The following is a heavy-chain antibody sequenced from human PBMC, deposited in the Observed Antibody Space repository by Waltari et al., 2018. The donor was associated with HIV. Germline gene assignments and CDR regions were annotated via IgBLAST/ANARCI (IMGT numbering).Heavy chain of an antibody. D-gene: IGHD3-22*01. V-gene: IGHV4-34*01. Sequence: QVQLQQWGAGLLKPSETLSLTCAVYGGSFSGYYLSWTRQPPGKGLEWIGEINHSGSTNYNPSLKSRVTISVDTSKNQFSLKLSSVTAADTAVYYCARGKRDYYDSSGYTPYAFDIWGQGTMVTVSS. CDR3: ARGKRDYYDSSGYTPYAFDI. J-gene: IGHJ3*02. CDR1: GGSFSGYY. CDR2: INHSGST.